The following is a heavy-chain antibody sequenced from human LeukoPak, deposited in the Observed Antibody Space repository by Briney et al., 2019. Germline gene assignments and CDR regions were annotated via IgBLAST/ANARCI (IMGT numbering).Heavy chain of an antibody. V-gene: IGHV4-61*02. Sequence: PSETLSFTCTVSGGSISSGSYYWSWIRQPAGKGLEWIGRIYTSGSTNYNPSLKSRVTISIDTSKNQFSLKLSSVTAADTAVYYSARVHDGYNYAFDYWGQGTLVTVSS. CDR2: IYTSGST. CDR1: GGSISSGSYY. CDR3: ARVHDGYNYAFDY. D-gene: IGHD5-24*01. J-gene: IGHJ4*02.